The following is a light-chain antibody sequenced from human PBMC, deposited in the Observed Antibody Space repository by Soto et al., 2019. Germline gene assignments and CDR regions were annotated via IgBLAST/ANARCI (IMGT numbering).Light chain of an antibody. Sequence: EIVLTQSPGTLSLSPGERATLSCRASQSVSGSSLAWYQLKPGQAPRLLISGASSRATGVPDRFSGSESGTDFTFIISRLEPEYFGMYYCHQYGSFPHTFGQGTELETK. CDR3: HQYGSFPHT. J-gene: IGKJ2*01. CDR1: QSVSGSS. CDR2: GAS. V-gene: IGKV3-20*01.